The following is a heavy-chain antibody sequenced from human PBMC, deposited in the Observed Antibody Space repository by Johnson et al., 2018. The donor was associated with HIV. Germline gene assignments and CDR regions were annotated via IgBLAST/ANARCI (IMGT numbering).Heavy chain of an antibody. CDR3: AKDLTIFGVAPNDAFDI. J-gene: IGHJ3*02. CDR1: GFTFSSYA. D-gene: IGHD3-3*01. Sequence: EVQLLESGGGLVQPGGSLRLSCAASGFTFSSYAMSWVRQAPGKGLEWVSAISGSGGSTYYADSVKGRFTISRDNSKNTLYLQMNSLRAEDTAVYYCAKDLTIFGVAPNDAFDIWGQGTMVTVSS. V-gene: IGHV3-23*01. CDR2: ISGSGGST.